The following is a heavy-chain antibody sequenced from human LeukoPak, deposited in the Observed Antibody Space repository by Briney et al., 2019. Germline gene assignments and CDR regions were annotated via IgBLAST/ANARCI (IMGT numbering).Heavy chain of an antibody. D-gene: IGHD4/OR15-4a*01. CDR1: GFTFSDHY. CDR2: IGDSGTPI. Sequence: GGSLRLSCAASGFTFSDHYMSWIRQAPGKGLEWVSYIGDSGTPIYYADSVKGRFTVSRDNAKNSLFLQMDSLRAEDTAAYYCARDRRPSVYGGLDNWGQGTLVTVSS. V-gene: IGHV3-11*04. CDR3: ARDRRPSVYGGLDN. J-gene: IGHJ4*02.